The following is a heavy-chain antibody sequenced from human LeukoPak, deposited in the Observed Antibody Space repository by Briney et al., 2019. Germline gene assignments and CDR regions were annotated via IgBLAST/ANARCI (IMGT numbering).Heavy chain of an antibody. J-gene: IGHJ3*02. CDR2: ISGEGGNT. CDR3: ATLVDPYDAFDI. Sequence: GGSLRLSCAASGFTFYDYAMHWVRQAPEKGLEWVSLISGEGGNTYYADSVKGRFTISRDNSKNSLYLQMNSLRTEDTALYYCATLVDPYDAFDIWGQGTMVTVSS. D-gene: IGHD1-26*01. V-gene: IGHV3-43*02. CDR1: GFTFYDYA.